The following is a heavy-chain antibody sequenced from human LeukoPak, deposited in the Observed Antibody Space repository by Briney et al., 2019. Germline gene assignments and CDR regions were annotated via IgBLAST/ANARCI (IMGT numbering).Heavy chain of an antibody. CDR3: ARHTYYYDSSGYLYPRAFDI. CDR2: IYYSGST. Sequence: SETLSLTCTVSGGSISSSSYYWGWIRQPPGKEQEWIGSIYYSGSTYYNPSLKSRVTISVDTSKNQFSLKLSSVTAADTAVYYCARHTYYYDSSGYLYPRAFDIWGQGTMVTVSS. V-gene: IGHV4-39*01. CDR1: GGSISSSSYY. D-gene: IGHD3-22*01. J-gene: IGHJ3*02.